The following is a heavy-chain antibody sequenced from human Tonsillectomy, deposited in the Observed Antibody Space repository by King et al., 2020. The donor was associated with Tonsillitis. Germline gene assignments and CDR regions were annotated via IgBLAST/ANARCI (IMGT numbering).Heavy chain of an antibody. CDR3: ARAQAMDV. Sequence: QLQESGPGLVKPSETLSLTCTVSGGAISSYYWSWIRQPPGKGLEWIGDISYTGRTNYNPSLKSRVPISVDTSKKPFSLKLSSYAAADTAVYYCARAQAMDVWGKGTTVTVSS. V-gene: IGHV4-59*01. CDR1: GGAISSYY. CDR2: ISYTGRT. J-gene: IGHJ6*04.